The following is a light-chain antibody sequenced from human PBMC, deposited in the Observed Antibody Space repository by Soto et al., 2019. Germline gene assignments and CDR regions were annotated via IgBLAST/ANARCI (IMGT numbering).Light chain of an antibody. V-gene: IGKV3-15*01. CDR2: GAS. Sequence: EVVVTQSPATLSVSPGERATLSCRASQSVSTSYLAWYQQKPGQAPRLLIYGASTRATGIPARFSGSGSGTEFTLTISSLQSEDFAVYYCQQYNNWPPITFGQGTRLAIK. CDR3: QQYNNWPPIT. CDR1: QSVSTSY. J-gene: IGKJ5*01.